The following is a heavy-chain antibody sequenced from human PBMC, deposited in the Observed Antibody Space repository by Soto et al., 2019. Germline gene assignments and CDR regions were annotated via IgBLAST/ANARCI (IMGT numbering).Heavy chain of an antibody. CDR3: ARDIGGLDY. CDR2: INAGNGNT. J-gene: IGHJ4*02. D-gene: IGHD2-15*01. V-gene: IGHV1-3*01. Sequence: QVQLVQSGAEVKKPGASVKVSCKASGYTFTSYAMHWLRQAPGQRLEWMGWINAGNGNTKHSHKFQGRVTITRDTSASTAYMELSSLSCEDMAVYYCARDIGGLDYWGQGTLVTVSS. CDR1: GYTFTSYA.